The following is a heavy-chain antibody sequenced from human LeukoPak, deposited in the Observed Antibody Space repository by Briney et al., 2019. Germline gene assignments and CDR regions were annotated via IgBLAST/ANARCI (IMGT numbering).Heavy chain of an antibody. Sequence: SETLSLTCSVSGGSINSYIWSWIRQPAGKGQERIGRIYTSGSTNYNPSLKSRVTMSVDTSKKQFSLKLSSVTAADTAVYYCARIGLDERKYYYYYYMDVWGKGTTVTVSS. D-gene: IGHD1-1*01. J-gene: IGHJ6*03. CDR1: GGSINSYI. V-gene: IGHV4-4*07. CDR2: IYTSGST. CDR3: ARIGLDERKYYYYYYMDV.